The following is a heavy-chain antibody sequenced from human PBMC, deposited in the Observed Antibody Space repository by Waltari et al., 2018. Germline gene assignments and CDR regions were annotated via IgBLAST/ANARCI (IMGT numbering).Heavy chain of an antibody. CDR3: ARDRAGGAGETGY. D-gene: IGHD6-19*01. J-gene: IGHJ4*02. CDR2: ISSSSSYI. V-gene: IGHV3-21*01. Sequence: EVQLVESGGGLVKPGGSLRLSCAASGFTFSSYSMNWVRQAPGKGLEWVSSISSSSSYIYYADSVKGRFTIARDNAKNSLYLQMNSLRAEDTAVYYCARDRAGGAGETGYWGQGTLVTVSS. CDR1: GFTFSSYS.